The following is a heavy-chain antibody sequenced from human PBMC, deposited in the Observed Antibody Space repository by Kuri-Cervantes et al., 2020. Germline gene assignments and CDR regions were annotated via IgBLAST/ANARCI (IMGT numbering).Heavy chain of an antibody. CDR2: ISSSSSYI. D-gene: IGHD3-22*01. CDR3: ARVGSITMIVVVKGYYMDV. CDR1: GFTFSSYS. Sequence: GESLKISCAASGFTFSSYSMNWVRQAPGKGLEWVSSISSSSSYIYYADSVKGRFTISRDNAKNSLYLQMNSLRAEDTAVYYCARVGSITMIVVVKGYYMDVWGKGTTVTVSS. V-gene: IGHV3-21*03. J-gene: IGHJ6*03.